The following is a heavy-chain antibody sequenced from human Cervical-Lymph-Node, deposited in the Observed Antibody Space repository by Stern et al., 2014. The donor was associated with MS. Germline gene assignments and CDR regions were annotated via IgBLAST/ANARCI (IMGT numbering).Heavy chain of an antibody. V-gene: IGHV5-51*01. CDR3: VRVARRGLRYLDYFDP. Sequence: EVQLVQSGAEVKKPGESLKISCKGSGYSFDSYWIGWVRQTSGNGLEWVGSIYPDDSDARYSPSFQGQVTLSVDRSASTVYLQWANLKASDSAIYYCVRVARRGLRYLDYFDPWGQGTLVTVSS. J-gene: IGHJ5*02. CDR1: GYSFDSYW. CDR2: IYPDDSDA. D-gene: IGHD3-9*01.